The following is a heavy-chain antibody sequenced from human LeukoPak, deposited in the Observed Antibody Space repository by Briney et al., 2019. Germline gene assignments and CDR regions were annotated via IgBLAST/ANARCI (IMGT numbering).Heavy chain of an antibody. CDR3: ARDKYYYDSSGYYPPYYGMDV. CDR2: ISSSSYI. D-gene: IGHD3-22*01. V-gene: IGHV3-21*01. J-gene: IGHJ6*02. CDR1: GFTFSSYS. Sequence: GGSLRLSCAVSGFTFSSYSMNWVRQAPGKGLEWVSSISSSSYIYYADSVKGRFTISRDNAKNSLYLQMNSLRAEDTAVYYCARDKYYYDSSGYYPPYYGMDVWGQGTTVTVSS.